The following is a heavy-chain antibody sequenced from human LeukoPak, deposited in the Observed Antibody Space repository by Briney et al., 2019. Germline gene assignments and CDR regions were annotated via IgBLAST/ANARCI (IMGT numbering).Heavy chain of an antibody. CDR3: ARSVVVPAAIDY. D-gene: IGHD2-2*01. Sequence: PSETLSLTCTVSGGSISSSSYYWGWIRQPPGKGLEWIGSIYYSRSTYYNPSLKSRVTISVDTSKNQFSLKLSSVTAADTAVYYCARSVVVPAAIDYWGQGTLVTVSS. CDR1: GGSISSSSYY. J-gene: IGHJ4*02. V-gene: IGHV4-39*07. CDR2: IYYSRST.